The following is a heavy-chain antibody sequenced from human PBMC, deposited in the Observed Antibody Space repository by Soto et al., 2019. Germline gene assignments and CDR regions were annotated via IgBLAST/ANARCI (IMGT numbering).Heavy chain of an antibody. V-gene: IGHV3-23*01. CDR3: AKQGGLRFLEWLSDYYYYGMDV. Sequence: GGSLRLSCAASGFTFSSYAMSWVRQAPGKGLEWISAVSGSGGSTYYADSVKGRFTISRDNSKNTLYLQMNSLRAEDTAVYYCAKQGGLRFLEWLSDYYYYGMDVWGQGTTVTVSS. CDR2: VSGSGGST. D-gene: IGHD3-3*01. CDR1: GFTFSSYA. J-gene: IGHJ6*02.